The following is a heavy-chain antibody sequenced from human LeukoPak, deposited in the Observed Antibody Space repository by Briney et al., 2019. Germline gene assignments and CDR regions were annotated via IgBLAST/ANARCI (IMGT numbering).Heavy chain of an antibody. CDR2: ISGSGGST. J-gene: IGHJ3*02. V-gene: IGHV3-23*01. Sequence: PGGSLRLSCAASGFTFSSHGMHWVRQAPGKGLEWVSAISGSGGSTYYADSVKGRFTISRDNSKNTLYLQMNSLRAEDTAVYYCAKEHYDILTGWAGAFDIWGQGTMVTVSS. D-gene: IGHD3-9*01. CDR1: GFTFSSHG. CDR3: AKEHYDILTGWAGAFDI.